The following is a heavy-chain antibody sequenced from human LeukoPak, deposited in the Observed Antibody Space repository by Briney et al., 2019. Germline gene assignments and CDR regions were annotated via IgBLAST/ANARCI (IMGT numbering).Heavy chain of an antibody. CDR1: GVSMSAFQ. D-gene: IGHD2-2*01. CDR2: VNTKGET. Sequence: SETLSLTCTVSGVSMSAFQWSWVRQSPEKGLEWIGCVNTKGETNNNPSLKSRVITSVDTSKSQFSLRLTSVTAADTAVYYCARRYCSSTSCPIDYWGQGTLVSVSS. J-gene: IGHJ4*02. CDR3: ARRYCSSTSCPIDY. V-gene: IGHV4-4*09.